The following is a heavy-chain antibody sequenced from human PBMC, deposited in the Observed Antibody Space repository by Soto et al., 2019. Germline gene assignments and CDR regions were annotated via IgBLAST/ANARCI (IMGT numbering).Heavy chain of an antibody. CDR1: VYAFSSYW. V-gene: IGHV5-51*01. D-gene: IGHD2-8*02. Sequence: GESLKISCQVSVYAFSSYWIAWVRQMPGKGLEWMGIIYPGDSDTRYSPSFQGQVTISVDKSITTAYLQWSSLKASDTAMYYCARGYCTATICDPWFDPWGQGTLVTVS. CDR3: ARGYCTATICDPWFDP. CDR2: IYPGDSDT. J-gene: IGHJ5*02.